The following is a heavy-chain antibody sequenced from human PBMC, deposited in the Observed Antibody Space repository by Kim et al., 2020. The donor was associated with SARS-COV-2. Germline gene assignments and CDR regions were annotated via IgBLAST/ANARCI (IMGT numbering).Heavy chain of an antibody. CDR1: GFSFTDYS. CDR2: ITGTGSRK. J-gene: IGHJ4*02. Sequence: GGSLRLSCAASGFSFTDYSMHWFRQAPGKGLEWVSYITGTGSRKYYADSVRGRFTISRDNAERSLYLQMNSLRDEDTALYFCARVMAVVAFDFWGQGTPV. V-gene: IGHV3-48*02. CDR3: ARVMAVVAFDF. D-gene: IGHD2-15*01.